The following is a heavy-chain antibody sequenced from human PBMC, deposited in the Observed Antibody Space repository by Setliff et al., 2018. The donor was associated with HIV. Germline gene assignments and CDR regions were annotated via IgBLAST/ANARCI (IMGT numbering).Heavy chain of an antibody. CDR2: IFYSGNT. J-gene: IGHJ2*01. CDR3: ARLRPGWYFDL. Sequence: SETLSLTCTVSGGSISSSYWSWIRQPPGKGLEWMGYIFYSGNTNYNPSLKSRVTISVDTSKNQFSLKLSSVTAADTAVYYCARLRPGWYFDLWGRGTLVTVSS. V-gene: IGHV4-59*08. CDR1: GGSISSSY.